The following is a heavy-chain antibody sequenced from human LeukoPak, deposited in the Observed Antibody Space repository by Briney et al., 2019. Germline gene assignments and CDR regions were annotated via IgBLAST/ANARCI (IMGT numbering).Heavy chain of an antibody. D-gene: IGHD3-10*01. V-gene: IGHV4-59*01. CDR2: IYYSGST. CDR1: GGSISSYY. Sequence: PSETLSLTCTVSGGSISSYYWSWIRQPPGKGLEWIGYIYYSGSTNYNPSLKSRVTISVDTSKNQFSLKLSSVTAADTAVYYCASRSLYYYGSGSAYDYWGQGTLVTVSS. CDR3: ASRSLYYYGSGSAYDY. J-gene: IGHJ4*02.